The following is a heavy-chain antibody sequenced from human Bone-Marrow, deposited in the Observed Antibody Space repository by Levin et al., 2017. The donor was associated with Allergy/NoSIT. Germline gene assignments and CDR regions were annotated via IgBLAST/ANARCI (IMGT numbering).Heavy chain of an antibody. D-gene: IGHD4-23*01. CDR3: ASLGGRWPKHDY. Sequence: PGGSLRLSCAASGFTFDDYAMHWVRQAPGKGLEWVSGISWNSGSIGYADSVKGRFTISRDNAKNSLYLQMNSLRAEDTALYYCASLGGRWPKHDYWGQGTLVTVSS. J-gene: IGHJ4*02. CDR1: GFTFDDYA. V-gene: IGHV3-9*01. CDR2: ISWNSGSI.